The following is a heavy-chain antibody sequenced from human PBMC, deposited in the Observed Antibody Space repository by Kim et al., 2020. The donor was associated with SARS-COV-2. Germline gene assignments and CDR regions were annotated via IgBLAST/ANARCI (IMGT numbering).Heavy chain of an antibody. J-gene: IGHJ3*02. CDR1: GFTFGDYA. D-gene: IGHD3-9*01. CDR3: TRDHQLDILTGYPSDAFDI. V-gene: IGHV3-49*03. CDR2: IRSKAYGGTT. Sequence: GGSLRLSCTASGFTFGDYAMSWFRQAPGKGLEWVGFIRSKAYGGTTEYAASVKGRFTISRHDSKSIAYLQMNSLKTEDTAVYYCTRDHQLDILTGYPSDAFDIWGQGTMVTVSS.